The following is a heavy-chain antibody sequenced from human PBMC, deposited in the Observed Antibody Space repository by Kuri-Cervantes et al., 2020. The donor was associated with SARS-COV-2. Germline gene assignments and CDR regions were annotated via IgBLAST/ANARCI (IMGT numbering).Heavy chain of an antibody. CDR1: RFTFNTYR. J-gene: IGHJ6*03. V-gene: IGHV3-21*01. Sequence: GSLRLSCAASRFTFNTYRMNWVRQAPGKGLEWVSSISGSSSYIYYADSVKGRFTISRDNAKNSLYLQMNSLRAEDTAVYYCARAPDTYYYYYYMDVWGKGTTVTVSS. CDR3: ARAPDTYYYYYYMDV. CDR2: ISGSSSYI.